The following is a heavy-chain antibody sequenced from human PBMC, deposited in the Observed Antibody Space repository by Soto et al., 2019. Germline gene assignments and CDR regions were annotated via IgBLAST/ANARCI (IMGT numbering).Heavy chain of an antibody. D-gene: IGHD3-22*01. CDR2: IYYSGST. V-gene: IGHV4-31*03. CDR3: ARASRGPYGMDV. CDR1: GGSISSGGYY. Sequence: SETLSLTCTVSGGSISSGGYYWSWIRQHPGKGLEWIGYIYYSGSTYYNPSLKSRVTISVDTSKNQFSLKLSSVTAADTAVYYCARASRGPYGMDVWGQGTTVTVSS. J-gene: IGHJ6*02.